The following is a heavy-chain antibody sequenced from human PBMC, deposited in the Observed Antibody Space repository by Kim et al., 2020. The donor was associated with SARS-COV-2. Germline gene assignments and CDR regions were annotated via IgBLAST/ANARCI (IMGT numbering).Heavy chain of an antibody. CDR1: GFTFSSYW. Sequence: GGSLRLSCAASGFTFSSYWMSWVRQAPGKGLEWVANIKQDGSEKYYVDSVKGRFTISRDNAKNSLYLQMNSLRAEDTAVYYCARDQGGGWLSYYYYGMDVWGHRATVTVSS. V-gene: IGHV3-7*03. J-gene: IGHJ6*02. CDR3: ARDQGGGWLSYYYYGMDV. D-gene: IGHD3-16*01. CDR2: IKQDGSEK.